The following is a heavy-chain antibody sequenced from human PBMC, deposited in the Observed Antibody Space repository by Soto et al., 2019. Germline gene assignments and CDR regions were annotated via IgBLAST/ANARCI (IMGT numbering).Heavy chain of an antibody. CDR1: GFTFSSYA. D-gene: IGHD3-3*01. J-gene: IGHJ5*02. CDR3: AKGQAIFGVVTLNWFDP. CDR2: ISGSGGST. V-gene: IGHV3-23*01. Sequence: EVQLLESGGGLVQPGGSLRLSCAASGFTFSSYAMSWVRQAPGKGLEWVSAISGSGGSTYYADSVKGRFTISRDNSKNTLYLQMNSLRAEDTAVYYCAKGQAIFGVVTLNWFDPWAREPWSPSPQ.